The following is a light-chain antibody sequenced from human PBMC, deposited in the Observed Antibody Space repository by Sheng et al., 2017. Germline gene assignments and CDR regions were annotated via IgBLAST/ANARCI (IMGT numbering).Light chain of an antibody. CDR3: QAWDSNSGV. V-gene: IGLV3-1*01. CDR1: ELGNKY. Sequence: SYELTQPPSVSVSPGQTAIITCSGDELGNKYTSWYQQRPGQSPVLVTYEDNKRPSGIPERFSGANSGHTATLTISGTQTMDEADYYCQAWDSNSGVFGGGSKLAVL. CDR2: EDN. J-gene: IGLJ3*02.